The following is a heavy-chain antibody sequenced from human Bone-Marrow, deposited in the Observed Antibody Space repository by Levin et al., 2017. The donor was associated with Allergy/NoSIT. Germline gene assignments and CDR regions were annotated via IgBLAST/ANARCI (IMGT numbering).Heavy chain of an antibody. CDR3: ARERCSSWSNNWFDP. CDR1: GYTFTSYG. CDR2: ISAYNGNT. Sequence: ASVKVSCKASGYTFTSYGISWVRQAPGQGLEWMGWISAYNGNTNYAQKLQGRVTMTTDTSTSTAYMELRSLRSDDTAVHYCARERCSSWSNNWFDPWGQGTLVTVSS. J-gene: IGHJ5*02. V-gene: IGHV1-18*01. D-gene: IGHD6-13*01.